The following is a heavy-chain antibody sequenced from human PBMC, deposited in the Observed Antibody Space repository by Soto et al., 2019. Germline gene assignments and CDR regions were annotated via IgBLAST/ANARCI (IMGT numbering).Heavy chain of an antibody. Sequence: EVQLVESGGGLVQRGGSLRLSCAASGFTFSSFSMNWVRQAPGRGLEWISYIGGGGRLISYADSVKGRFAISRDNATNFLYLQRDSLRDEDTVVYYCARDLGWAFDCWGHGTLVTVSS. CDR2: IGGGGRLI. V-gene: IGHV3-48*02. J-gene: IGHJ4*01. CDR1: GFTFSSFS. D-gene: IGHD6-19*01. CDR3: ARDLGWAFDC.